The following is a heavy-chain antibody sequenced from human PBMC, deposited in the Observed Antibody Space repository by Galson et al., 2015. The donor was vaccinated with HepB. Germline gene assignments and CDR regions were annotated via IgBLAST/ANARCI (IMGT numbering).Heavy chain of an antibody. D-gene: IGHD5-18*01. CDR1: GFTFSSYS. Sequence: SLRLSCAASGFTFSSYSMNWVRQAPGKGLEWVSYISSSSTIYYADSVKGRFTISRDNAKNSLYLQMNSLRAEDTAVYYCARDNFIVWSRVSVDTAPCIDYWGQGTLVTVSS. CDR3: ARDNFIVWSRVSVDTAPCIDY. J-gene: IGHJ4*02. CDR2: ISSSSTI. V-gene: IGHV3-48*01.